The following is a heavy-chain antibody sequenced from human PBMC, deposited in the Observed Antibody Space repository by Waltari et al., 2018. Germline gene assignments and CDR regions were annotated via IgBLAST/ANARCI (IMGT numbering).Heavy chain of an antibody. CDR1: GGPFSGYY. J-gene: IGHJ5*02. CDR3: ARGPVFPQARPGWFDP. Sequence: QVQLQPWGAGLLKPSEPLSITCDVYGGPFSGYYWSWLRQPPGKGLEWIGESTHSGSTNYNPSLKSRVTISVDTSKNQFSLKLSSVTAADTAVYYCARGPVFPQARPGWFDPWGQGILVTVSS. CDR2: STHSGST. D-gene: IGHD6-6*01. V-gene: IGHV4-34*01.